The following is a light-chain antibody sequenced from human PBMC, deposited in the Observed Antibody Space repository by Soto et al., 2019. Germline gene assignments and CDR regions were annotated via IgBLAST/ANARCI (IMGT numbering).Light chain of an antibody. CDR1: TSDVGRYKF. CDR3: CSYTSGSTYYV. Sequence: QSALTQPASVSGSPGQSITISCTGTTSDVGRYKFVSWYQHHPGKAPKLMIYEGSKRPSGISNRFSASESGDTASLTISGLQAEDEADYYCCSYTSGSTYYVFATGTKVTVL. J-gene: IGLJ1*01. CDR2: EGS. V-gene: IGLV2-23*01.